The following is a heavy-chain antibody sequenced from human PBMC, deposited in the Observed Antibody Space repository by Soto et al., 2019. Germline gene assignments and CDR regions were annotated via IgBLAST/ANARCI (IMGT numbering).Heavy chain of an antibody. CDR3: ARDRQQKLVVYYYYGMDV. V-gene: IGHV1-18*01. CDR2: ISAYNGNT. J-gene: IGHJ6*02. D-gene: IGHD6-13*01. Sequence: QVQLLQSGAEVKKPGASVKVSCKASGYTFINYGINWVRQAPGQGLEWMGWISAYNGNTNYAQKLQGRVTMTIDTGTSTGYMELGSLRSDDTAVYYWARDRQQKLVVYYYYGMDVWGQGTTVTVSS. CDR1: GYTFINYG.